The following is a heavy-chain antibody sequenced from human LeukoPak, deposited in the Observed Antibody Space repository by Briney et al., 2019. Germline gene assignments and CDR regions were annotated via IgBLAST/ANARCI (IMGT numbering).Heavy chain of an antibody. CDR2: IWYDGSNK. V-gene: IGHV3-33*06. Sequence: GRSLRLSCAASGFTFSSYGMHWVRQAPGKGLEWVAVIWYDGSNKYYADSVKGRFTISRDNSKNTLYLQMNSLRAEDTAVYYCAKDAVATAYYFDYWGQGTLVTVSS. CDR1: GFTFSSYG. J-gene: IGHJ4*02. CDR3: AKDAVATAYYFDY. D-gene: IGHD5-12*01.